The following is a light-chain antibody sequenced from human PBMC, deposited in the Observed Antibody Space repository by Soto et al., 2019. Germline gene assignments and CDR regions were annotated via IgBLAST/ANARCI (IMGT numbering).Light chain of an antibody. CDR3: AAWDDNLSGLYV. Sequence: VLTQSPSASGTPGEGVTIACSGSASTIGRNYVYWYQQLPGTAPKLLICRNSQRPSGVPDRFSGSKSGTSASLAISGLRSEDEADYYCAAWDDNLSGLYVFGAGTKVTVL. V-gene: IGLV1-47*01. J-gene: IGLJ1*01. CDR2: RNS. CDR1: ASTIGRNY.